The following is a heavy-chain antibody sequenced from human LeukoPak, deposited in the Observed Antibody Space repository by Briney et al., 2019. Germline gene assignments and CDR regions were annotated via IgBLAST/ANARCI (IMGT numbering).Heavy chain of an antibody. CDR2: FTSRSRSI. J-gene: IGHJ6*02. V-gene: IGHV3-21*01. Sequence: PGGSLRLSCAASGFTFSSYSMTWVRQAPGKGLEWVSSFTSRSRSIYYADSVKGRFTISRDNAKNSLFLQMNSLRVEDTAIYYCARDGEFGEVFYGMDVWGQGTTVTVSS. D-gene: IGHD3-10*01. CDR3: ARDGEFGEVFYGMDV. CDR1: GFTFSSYS.